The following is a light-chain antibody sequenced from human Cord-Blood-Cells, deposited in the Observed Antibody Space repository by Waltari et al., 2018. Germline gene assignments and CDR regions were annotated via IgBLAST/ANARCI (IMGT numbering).Light chain of an antibody. Sequence: QSALTQPASVSGSPGTSITIPCTGTSSDVGSYNLVSWYQQHPGKAPKPMIYEGSKRPSGVSKRFSCSKSGHTASLTISGLQAEDEADYYCCSYAGSSTYVFGTVNKVTVL. V-gene: IGLV2-23*01. CDR3: CSYAGSSTYV. CDR2: EGS. CDR1: SSDVGSYNL. J-gene: IGLJ1*01.